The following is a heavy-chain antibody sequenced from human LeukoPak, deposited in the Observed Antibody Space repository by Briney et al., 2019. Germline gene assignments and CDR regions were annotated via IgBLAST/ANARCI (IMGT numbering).Heavy chain of an antibody. CDR1: GASIRNYY. CDR3: ARLGSYHDF. CDR2: IHASGGS. J-gene: IGHJ4*02. D-gene: IGHD1-26*01. Sequence: PSETLSLTCTVSGASIRNYYWSWIRKTPEKGLEWMGYIHASGGSNYYPSLKSRLTVSIDTSRNQLSLKLTSVTAAHTAVYFCARLGSYHDFWGQGALVTVSS. V-gene: IGHV4-4*09.